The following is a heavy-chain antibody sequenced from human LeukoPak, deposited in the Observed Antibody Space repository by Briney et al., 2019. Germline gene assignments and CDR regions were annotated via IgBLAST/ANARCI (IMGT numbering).Heavy chain of an antibody. V-gene: IGHV4-34*01. CDR3: ARAGDSSGPWGDAFDI. CDR1: GGSFSGYY. J-gene: IGHJ3*02. D-gene: IGHD3-22*01. Sequence: PSETLSLTCAVYGGSFSGYYWSWIRQPPGKGLEWIGEINHSGSTNYNPSLKSRVTTSVDTSKNQCSLKLSSVTAADTAVYYCARAGDSSGPWGDAFDIWGQGTMVTVSS. CDR2: INHSGST.